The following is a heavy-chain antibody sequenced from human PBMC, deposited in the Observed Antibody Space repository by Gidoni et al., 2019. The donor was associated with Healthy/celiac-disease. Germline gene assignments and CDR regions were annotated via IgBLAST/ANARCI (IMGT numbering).Heavy chain of an antibody. CDR3: AHNNNPHRAGPNWFDP. J-gene: IGHJ5*02. V-gene: IGHV2-5*02. D-gene: IGHD6-13*01. CDR1: GFSLSTSGVG. Sequence: QITLKESGPTLVKPTQTLTLTCTFSGFSLSTSGVGVGWIRQPPGKALEWLALIYWDDDKRYSPSLKSRLTITKDTSKNQVVLTMTNMDPVDTATYYCAHNNNPHRAGPNWFDPWGQGTLVTVSS. CDR2: IYWDDDK.